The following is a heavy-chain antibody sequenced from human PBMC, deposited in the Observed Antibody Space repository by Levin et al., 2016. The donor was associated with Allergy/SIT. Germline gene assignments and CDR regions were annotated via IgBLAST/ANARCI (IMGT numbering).Heavy chain of an antibody. CDR2: IIPIFGTA. CDR3: ARDLSPVATDYYGMDV. Sequence: WVRQAPGQGLEWMGGIIPIFGTANYAQKFQGRVTITADESTSTAYMELSSLRSEDTAVYYCARDLSPVATDYYGMDVWGQGTTVTVSS. J-gene: IGHJ6*02. D-gene: IGHD5-12*01. V-gene: IGHV1-69*01.